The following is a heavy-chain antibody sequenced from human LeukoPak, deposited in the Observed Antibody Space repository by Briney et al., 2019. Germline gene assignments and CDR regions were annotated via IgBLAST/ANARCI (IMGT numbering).Heavy chain of an antibody. CDR3: ARHSSVRSPFDY. CDR2: IYYSGST. J-gene: IGHJ4*02. V-gene: IGHV4-59*08. CDR1: GGSMNSYY. D-gene: IGHD5/OR15-5a*01. Sequence: SETLSLTCTVSGGSMNSYYWSWIRQPPGTGLEWIGYIYYSGSTNYNPSLKSRVTISVDTSKNQFSLKLSSVTTADTAVYYCARHSSVRSPFDYWGQGTLVAVSS.